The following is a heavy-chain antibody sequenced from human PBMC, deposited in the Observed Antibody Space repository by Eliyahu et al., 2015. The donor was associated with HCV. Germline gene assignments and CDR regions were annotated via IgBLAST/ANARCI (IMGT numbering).Heavy chain of an antibody. J-gene: IGHJ4*02. CDR2: ISSSSSTI. Sequence: EVQLVESGGGLVQPGGSLRLSCAASGFTFSSYSMNWVRQAPGKGLEWVSXISSSSSTIYYADSVKGRFTISRDNAKNSLYLQMNSLRDEDTAVYYCARGGNYDYVWGSYRYIFDYWGQGTLVTVSS. V-gene: IGHV3-48*02. D-gene: IGHD3-16*02. CDR3: ARGGNYDYVWGSYRYIFDY. CDR1: GFTFSSYS.